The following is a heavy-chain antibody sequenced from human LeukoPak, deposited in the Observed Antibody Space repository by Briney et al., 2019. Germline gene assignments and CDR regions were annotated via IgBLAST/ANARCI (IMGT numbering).Heavy chain of an antibody. Sequence: SEPLSLTCTVSVGSISSYYWSWLRQPPGKGLECIGYIFYSGSTNYHPSLKSRVSISVETTKNQFSLKLSSVTAADTAVYYCARSIAAAYNWFDPWGQGTLVTVSS. V-gene: IGHV4-59*08. D-gene: IGHD6-13*01. J-gene: IGHJ5*02. CDR1: VGSISSYY. CDR2: IFYSGST. CDR3: ARSIAAAYNWFDP.